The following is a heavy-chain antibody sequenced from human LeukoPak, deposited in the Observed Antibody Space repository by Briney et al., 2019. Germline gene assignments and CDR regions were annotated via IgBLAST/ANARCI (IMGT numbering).Heavy chain of an antibody. V-gene: IGHV5-51*01. Sequence: GESRKISCKGSGYSFTIYWIRWVRQMTGKGLEWMGILYPGDSDTRDSPSFQRQVTNSADKSTSTAYLQWSSLKASDTAMYYCARQGMELPREAILAFEIWGQGTMDTVSS. CDR1: GYSFTIYW. J-gene: IGHJ3*02. CDR2: LYPGDSDT. D-gene: IGHD1-26*01. CDR3: ARQGMELPREAILAFEI.